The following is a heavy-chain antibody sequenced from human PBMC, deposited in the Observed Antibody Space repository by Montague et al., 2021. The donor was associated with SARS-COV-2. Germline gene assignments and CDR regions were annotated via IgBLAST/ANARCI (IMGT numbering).Heavy chain of an antibody. CDR3: ARVRGLYYESSGGLYYMDV. D-gene: IGHD3-22*01. CDR1: GGSFSGFY. Sequence: SETLSLTCAASGGSFSGFYWSWVRQSPGKGLEWIGDVNHSESTNYNPSLKGRVTISVDRSKNQFSLRLRSVTAADTAVYYCARVRGLYYESSGGLYYMDVWGEGTTVTVSS. V-gene: IGHV4-34*01. J-gene: IGHJ6*03. CDR2: VNHSEST.